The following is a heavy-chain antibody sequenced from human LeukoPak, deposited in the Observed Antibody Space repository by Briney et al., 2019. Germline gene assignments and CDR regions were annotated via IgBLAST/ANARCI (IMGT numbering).Heavy chain of an antibody. V-gene: IGHV3-48*03. Sequence: GGSLRLSCAASGFTFSSYEMTWVRQAPGKGLEWVSNISSSDTTIHYADSVKGRFTISRDNARNSLYLEMNSLRAEDTAVYYCARSRRDNYYYYYGMDVWGQGTTVTVSS. CDR2: ISSSDTTI. J-gene: IGHJ6*02. CDR1: GFTFSSYE. CDR3: ARSRRDNYYYYYGMDV. D-gene: IGHD5-24*01.